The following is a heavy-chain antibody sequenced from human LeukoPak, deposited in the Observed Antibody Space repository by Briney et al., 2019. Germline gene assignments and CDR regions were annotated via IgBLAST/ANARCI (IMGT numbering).Heavy chain of an antibody. CDR1: VVTFSSYA. CDR3: AKTRLVVTATDS. Sequence: GGSLRLFCAASVVTFSSYAINWVRQALGKGLEWVSIISASGTGTYYTDSVKGRFTISRDNSKNTLYLQMNSLRAEDTAVYYCAKTRLVVTATDSWGQGTLVTVSS. CDR2: ISASGTGT. V-gene: IGHV3-23*01. J-gene: IGHJ4*02. D-gene: IGHD2-21*02.